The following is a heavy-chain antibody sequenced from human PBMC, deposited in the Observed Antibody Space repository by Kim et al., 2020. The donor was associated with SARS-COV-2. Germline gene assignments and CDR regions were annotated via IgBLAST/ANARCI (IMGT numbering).Heavy chain of an antibody. V-gene: IGHV4-34*01. CDR1: GGSFSGYY. CDR2: INHSGST. J-gene: IGHJ6*03. CDR3: ARGTYSGSYHYYYYYYMDV. D-gene: IGHD1-26*01. Sequence: SETLSLTCAVYGGSFSGYYWSWIRQPPGKGLEWIGEINHSGSTNYNPSLKSRVTISVDTSKNQFSLKLSSVTAADTAVYYCARGTYSGSYHYYYYYYMDVWGKGTTVTVSS.